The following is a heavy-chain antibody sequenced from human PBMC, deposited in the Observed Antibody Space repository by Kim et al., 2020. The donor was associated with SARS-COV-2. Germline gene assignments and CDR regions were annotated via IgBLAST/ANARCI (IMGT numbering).Heavy chain of an antibody. J-gene: IGHJ5*02. V-gene: IGHV4-39*01. CDR2: IYYSGST. D-gene: IGHD3-10*01. CDR3: ARQNPVLLWFGELLSDWFDP. Sequence: SETLSLTCTVSGGSISSSSYYWGWIRQPPGKGLEWIGSIYYSGSTYYNPSLKSRVTISVDTSKNQFSLKLSSVTAADTAVYYCARQNPVLLWFGELLSDWFDPWGQGTLVTVSS. CDR1: GGSISSSSYY.